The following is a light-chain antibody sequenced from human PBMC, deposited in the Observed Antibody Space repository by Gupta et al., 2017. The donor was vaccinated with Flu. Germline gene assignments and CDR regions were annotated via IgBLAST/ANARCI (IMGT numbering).Light chain of an antibody. CDR3: QTWGTGIGV. V-gene: IGLV4-69*01. CDR2: LNSDGSH. CDR1: SGHSSYA. J-gene: IGLJ3*02. Sequence: QLVLTQSPSASASLGASVKLTCTLSSGHSSYAIAWHQQQPEKGPRYLMKLNSDGSHSKGDGIPDLFSGSSSGAERYLTISSLQSEDDADYYCQTWGTGIGVFGGGTKLTVL.